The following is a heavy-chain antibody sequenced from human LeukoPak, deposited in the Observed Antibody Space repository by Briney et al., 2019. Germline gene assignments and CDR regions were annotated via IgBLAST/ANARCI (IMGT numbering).Heavy chain of an antibody. D-gene: IGHD5-18*01. CDR3: ASTSRRGYSYGYMVH. CDR2: IYYSRSA. CDR1: GGSISSSSYY. J-gene: IGHJ4*02. Sequence: TSETLSLTCTVSGGSISSSSYYWGWIRQPPGKGLEWIGSIYYSRSAYYNPSLKSRVTISVDTSKNQFSLKLSSVTAADTAVYYCASTSRRGYSYGYMVHWGQGTLVTVSS. V-gene: IGHV4-39*01.